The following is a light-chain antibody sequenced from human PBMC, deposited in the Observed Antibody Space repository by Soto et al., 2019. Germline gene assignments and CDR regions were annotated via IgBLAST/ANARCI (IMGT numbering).Light chain of an antibody. V-gene: IGKV1-6*01. CDR2: AAT. J-gene: IGKJ1*01. Sequence: IQMTQSPSTLSASVGDGVTITCRASTGIRTDLSWYQQKPGKVPKVLIYAATSLHSGVPSRFSGSGSGTDFTLTISSLQPEDFATYYCLQDYNYPWTFGQGTKVDIK. CDR1: TGIRTD. CDR3: LQDYNYPWT.